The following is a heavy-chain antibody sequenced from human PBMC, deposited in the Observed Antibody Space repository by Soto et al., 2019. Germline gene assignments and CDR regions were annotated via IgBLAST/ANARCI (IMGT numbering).Heavy chain of an antibody. D-gene: IGHD5-12*01. CDR2: IRASGGST. CDR1: GFNFSNYG. Sequence: GGSLRLSCAASGFNFSNYGMSWVRQAPGQGLEWVSGIRASGGSTFYADSVKGRFTISRDNSKNIVYLQMNSLRADDTAIYYCAKRLWGYDWGLVGGFYFDFWGQGALVTVSS. V-gene: IGHV3-23*01. J-gene: IGHJ4*02. CDR3: AKRLWGYDWGLVGGFYFDF.